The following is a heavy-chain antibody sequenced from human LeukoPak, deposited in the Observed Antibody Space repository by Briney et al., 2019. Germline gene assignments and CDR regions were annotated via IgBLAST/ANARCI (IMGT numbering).Heavy chain of an antibody. CDR2: MYYSGAT. CDR1: GDSMSGYY. CDR3: ARHDNYPGFGRGFDP. V-gene: IGHV4-59*08. J-gene: IGHJ5*02. Sequence: PSETLSLTCSVSGDSMSGYYWSWIRQPPGKGLEWIGYMYYSGATSYNPSLKSRVTLSTDTSKNHFSLKLYSVTAADTGAYYCARHDNYPGFGRGFDPWGQGFLVTVTS. D-gene: IGHD1-14*01.